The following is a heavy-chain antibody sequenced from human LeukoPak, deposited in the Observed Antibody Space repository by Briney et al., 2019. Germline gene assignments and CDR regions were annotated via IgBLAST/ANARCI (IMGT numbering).Heavy chain of an antibody. D-gene: IGHD1-7*01. Sequence: SETLSLTCAVYGGSFSGYYWSWIRQPPGKGLEWIGEINHSGSTNYNPSLKSRVTISVDTSKNQFSLKLSSVTAADTAVYYCARVPYNWNYGAYFDYWGQGTLVTVSS. CDR2: INHSGST. V-gene: IGHV4-34*01. J-gene: IGHJ4*02. CDR3: ARVPYNWNYGAYFDY. CDR1: GGSFSGYY.